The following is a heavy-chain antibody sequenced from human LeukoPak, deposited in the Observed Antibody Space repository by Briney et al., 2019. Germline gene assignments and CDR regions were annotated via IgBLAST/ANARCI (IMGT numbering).Heavy chain of an antibody. V-gene: IGHV1-24*01. Sequence: ASVKVSCKVSGYTLTELSMHWVRQAPGKGLEWVGGFDPEDGETIYAQKFQGRVTMTEDTSTDTAYMELRSLRSDDTAVYYCARCPVVVTPSWFDPWGQGTLVTVSS. D-gene: IGHD3-22*01. J-gene: IGHJ5*02. CDR2: FDPEDGET. CDR1: GYTLTELS. CDR3: ARCPVVVTPSWFDP.